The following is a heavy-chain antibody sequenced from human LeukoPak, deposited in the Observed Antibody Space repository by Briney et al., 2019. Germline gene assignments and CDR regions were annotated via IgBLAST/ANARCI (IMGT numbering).Heavy chain of an antibody. Sequence: PGGSLRLSCAVSGFTFSSYAMSWVRQAPGKGLEWVSAISGSGGSTFYADSVKGRFTISRDNSKNTLYLQMSSLRAEDTAIYYCAKGSGGTRPHAFDIWGQGTMVTVSS. J-gene: IGHJ3*02. CDR1: GFTFSSYA. CDR3: AKGSGGTRPHAFDI. CDR2: ISGSGGST. D-gene: IGHD2-15*01. V-gene: IGHV3-23*01.